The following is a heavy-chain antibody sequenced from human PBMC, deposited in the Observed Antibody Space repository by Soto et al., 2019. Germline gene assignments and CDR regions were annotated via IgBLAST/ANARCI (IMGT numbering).Heavy chain of an antibody. J-gene: IGHJ4*02. Sequence: PGGSLRLSCAASGFTFSDYWMSWVSQAPGKGPEWEANIKFDGSEKQYVDSVKGRFSISRDNSRNSLFLQMNSLRAGDTAVYYCVKDGGYCSSTTCYSPRNHYFDSWGQGTLVTVSS. CDR1: GFTFSDYW. CDR2: IKFDGSEK. CDR3: VKDGGYCSSTTCYSPRNHYFDS. V-gene: IGHV3-7*03. D-gene: IGHD2-2*01.